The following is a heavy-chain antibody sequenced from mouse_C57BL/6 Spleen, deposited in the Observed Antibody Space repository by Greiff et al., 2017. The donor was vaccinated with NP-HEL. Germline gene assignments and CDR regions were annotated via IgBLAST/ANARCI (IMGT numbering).Heavy chain of an antibody. CDR3: ARVDYDWYFDV. V-gene: IGHV1-69*01. Sequence: VQLQQSGAELVMPGASVKLSCKASGYTFTSYWMHWVKQRPGQSLEWIGEIDPSDSYTNYNQKFKGKSTLTVDKSSSTAYMQLSSLTSEDSAVYYCARVDYDWYFDVWGTGTTVTVSS. D-gene: IGHD2-4*01. CDR2: IDPSDSYT. CDR1: GYTFTSYW. J-gene: IGHJ1*03.